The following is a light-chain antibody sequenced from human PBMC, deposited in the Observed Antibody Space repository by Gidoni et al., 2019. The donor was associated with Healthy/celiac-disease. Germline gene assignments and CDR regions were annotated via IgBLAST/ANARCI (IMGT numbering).Light chain of an antibody. CDR3: QQYGSSPWT. CDR1: QSVSSSY. J-gene: IGKJ1*01. Sequence: EIGSTRSPGTLSLSPGERATLSCRASQSVSSSYLAWYQQKPGQAPRLLIYGASSRATGVPDRFSGSGSGTDFTLTISRLEPEDFAVYYCQQYGSSPWTFGQGTKVEIK. CDR2: GAS. V-gene: IGKV3-20*01.